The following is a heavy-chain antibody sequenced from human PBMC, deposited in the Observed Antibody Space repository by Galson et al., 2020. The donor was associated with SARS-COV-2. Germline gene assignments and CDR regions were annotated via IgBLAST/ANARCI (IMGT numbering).Heavy chain of an antibody. D-gene: IGHD1-26*01. Sequence: GGSLRLSCAASGFTFDDYAMHWVRQAPGKGLEWVSGISWNSGSIGYADSVKGRFTISRDNAKNSLYLQMNSLRAEDTALYYCAKDFSGSYYRIVYFDYWGQGTLVTVSS. CDR2: ISWNSGSI. V-gene: IGHV3-9*01. CDR1: GFTFDDYA. CDR3: AKDFSGSYYRIVYFDY. J-gene: IGHJ4*02.